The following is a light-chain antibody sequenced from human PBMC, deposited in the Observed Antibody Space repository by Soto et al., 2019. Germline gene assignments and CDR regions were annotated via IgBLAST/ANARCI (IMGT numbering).Light chain of an antibody. CDR2: DAS. CDR3: HQRQYWPPIT. J-gene: IGKJ5*01. CDR1: LSVSVY. Sequence: VVLTQSPATLSLSPGERATLSSSTSLSVSVYLDWYQQKPGQAPRLLISDASNRATGIPARFSGSGSGTDFTLTISSLEPEDFAVYYCHQRQYWPPITFGQGTRLEIK. V-gene: IGKV3-11*01.